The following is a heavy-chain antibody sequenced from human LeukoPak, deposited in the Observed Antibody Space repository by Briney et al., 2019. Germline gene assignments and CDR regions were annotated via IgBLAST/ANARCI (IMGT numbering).Heavy chain of an antibody. CDR3: ARVGSSGWYVHPTLDY. J-gene: IGHJ4*02. CDR1: GGTFSSYA. V-gene: IGHV1-2*02. Sequence: ASVKVSCKASGGTFSSYAISWVRQAPGQGLEWMGWINPNSGDTNYAQKFQSRVTVTRDTSISTAYMELSRLRSDDTAVYYCARVGSSGWYVHPTLDYWGQGTLVTVSS. D-gene: IGHD6-19*01. CDR2: INPNSGDT.